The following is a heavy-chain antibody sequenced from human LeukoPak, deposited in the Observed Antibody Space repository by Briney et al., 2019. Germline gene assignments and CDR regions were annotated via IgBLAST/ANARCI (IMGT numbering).Heavy chain of an antibody. Sequence: SETLSPTSTVPRGSITSYYWSSIRQPPGKGLEWIGYIYYSGSTNYNPSLKSRVTISVDTSKNQFSLKLSSVTAADTAVHYCARGGDFWSGYPPDYWGQGTLVTVSS. CDR2: IYYSGST. V-gene: IGHV4-59*01. CDR3: ARGGDFWSGYPPDY. CDR1: RGSITSYY. D-gene: IGHD3-3*01. J-gene: IGHJ4*02.